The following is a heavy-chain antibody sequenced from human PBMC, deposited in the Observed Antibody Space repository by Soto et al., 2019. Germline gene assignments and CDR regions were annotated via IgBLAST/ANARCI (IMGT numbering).Heavy chain of an antibody. CDR1: GGSIRSTGFC. CDR2: LYTDGNT. CDR3: VHEPPGSRSDHYYMDV. D-gene: IGHD3-10*01. V-gene: IGHV4-39*02. Sequence: SETLSLTCAVSGGSIRSTGFCWGWIRQPPGEGPEWIGSLYTDGNTYYNPSLRSRVTMSADTSKNHFSLRLTSVTAADTAVYYCVHEPPGSRSDHYYMDVWGRGTTVTVSS. J-gene: IGHJ6*03.